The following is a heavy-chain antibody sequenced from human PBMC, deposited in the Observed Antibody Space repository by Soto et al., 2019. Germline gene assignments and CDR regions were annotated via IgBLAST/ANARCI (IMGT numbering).Heavy chain of an antibody. J-gene: IGHJ4*02. D-gene: IGHD1-7*01. V-gene: IGHV4-59*01. CDR2: IYYSGST. CDR1: GGSISSYY. Sequence: PSETLSITCTVSGGSISSYYWSWIRQPPGKGLEWIGYIYYSGSTNYNPSLKSRVTISVDTSKNQFSLKLSSVTAADTAVYYCARDGTGTTGFDYWGQGTLVTVSS. CDR3: ARDGTGTTGFDY.